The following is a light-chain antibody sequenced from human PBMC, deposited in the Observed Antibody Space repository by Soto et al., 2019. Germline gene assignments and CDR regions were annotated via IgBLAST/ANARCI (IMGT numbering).Light chain of an antibody. V-gene: IGKV1-39*01. CDR3: QQYYSYPRT. CDR2: AAS. CDR1: DKMSRY. Sequence: DIQLIQSPSSLSASVGDRVTITCRANDKMSRYLNWYQQKPGKAPKLLIYAASNLQSGVPSRFSGSGSGADFILTISSLQPEDSATYYCQQYYSYPRTFGQGTKLEIK. J-gene: IGKJ2*01.